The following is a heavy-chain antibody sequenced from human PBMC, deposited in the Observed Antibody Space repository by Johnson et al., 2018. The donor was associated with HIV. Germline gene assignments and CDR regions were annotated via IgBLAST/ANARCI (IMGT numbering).Heavy chain of an antibody. CDR2: ISYDGRNK. V-gene: IGHV3-30*04. CDR3: ARPLNNFPSIFDAFDI. D-gene: IGHD5-24*01. J-gene: IGHJ3*02. CDR1: GFTFSSYA. Sequence: QVQLVESGGGVVQPGRSLRLSCAASGFTFSSYAIHWVRQAPGKGLEWVAVISYDGRNKYYADSVKGRFTISRDNSKNTVYLQMNSLRAEDTAVYYCARPLNNFPSIFDAFDIWGQGTMVTVSS.